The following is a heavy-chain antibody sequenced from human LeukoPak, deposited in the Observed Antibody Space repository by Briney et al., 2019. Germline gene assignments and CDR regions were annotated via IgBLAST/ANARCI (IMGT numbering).Heavy chain of an antibody. CDR3: ARDSVFGAKNAFDI. V-gene: IGHV3-11*01. D-gene: IGHD3-10*01. CDR1: GFTFSDYY. J-gene: IGHJ3*02. Sequence: GGSLRLSCAASGFTFSDYYMSWIRQAPGKGLEWVSYISSSGSTIYYADSVKGRFTISRDNAKNSLYLQMNSLRAEDTAVYYCARDSVFGAKNAFDIWGQGTMVTVSS. CDR2: ISSSGSTI.